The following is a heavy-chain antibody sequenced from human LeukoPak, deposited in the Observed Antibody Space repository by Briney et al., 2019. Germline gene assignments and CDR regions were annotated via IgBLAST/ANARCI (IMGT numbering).Heavy chain of an antibody. CDR3: ARAGTMVRGVYFDY. CDR2: INPNSGGT. J-gene: IGHJ4*02. V-gene: IGHV1-2*02. D-gene: IGHD3-10*01. Sequence: SVKVSCKASGYTFTGYYMHWVRQAPGQGLEWMGWINPNSGGTNYAQKFQGRVTMTRDTSISTAYMELSRLRSDDTAVYYCARAGTMVRGVYFDYWGQGTLVTVSS. CDR1: GYTFTGYY.